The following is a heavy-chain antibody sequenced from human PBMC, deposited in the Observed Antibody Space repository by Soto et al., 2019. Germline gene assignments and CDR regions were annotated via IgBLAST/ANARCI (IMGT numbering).Heavy chain of an antibody. D-gene: IGHD2-2*01. CDR1: GFSLGTSEMC. CDR2: INWDDDK. V-gene: IGHV2-70*01. Sequence: GSGPTLVNPTQTLTLTCTFSGFSLGTSEMCVSWIRQPPGKALEWLALINWDDDKYYNTSLKTRLTISKDASKNQVVLTMTNMDPVDTATYYCARTTYSRTYYFDYWGQGTLVTVSS. CDR3: ARTTYSRTYYFDY. J-gene: IGHJ4*02.